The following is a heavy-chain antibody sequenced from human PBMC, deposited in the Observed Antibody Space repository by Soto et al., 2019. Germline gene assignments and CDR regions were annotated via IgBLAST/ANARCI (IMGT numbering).Heavy chain of an antibody. Sequence: PGGSLRLSCAASGFTFSSYAMSWVRQAPGKGLEWVSAISGSGGSTYYADSVKGRFTISRDNSKNTLYLQMNSLRAEDTAVYYCAKGPSRVAARPTYFDYWGQGTLVTVSS. J-gene: IGHJ4*02. CDR2: ISGSGGST. CDR3: AKGPSRVAARPTYFDY. CDR1: GFTFSSYA. V-gene: IGHV3-23*01. D-gene: IGHD6-6*01.